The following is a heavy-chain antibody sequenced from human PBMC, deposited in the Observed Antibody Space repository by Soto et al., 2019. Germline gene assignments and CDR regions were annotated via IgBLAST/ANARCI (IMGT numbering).Heavy chain of an antibody. D-gene: IGHD1-26*01. J-gene: IGHJ4*02. CDR3: ARGLRGANDY. V-gene: IGHV4-4*02. CDR1: GGSISSSNW. CDR2: IYHSGST. Sequence: SETLSLTCAVSGGSISSSNWWSWVRQPPGKGLEWIGEIYHSGSTNYNPSLKSRATISVDKSKNQFSLKLSSVTAADTAVYYCARGLRGANDYWGQGTLVTVSS.